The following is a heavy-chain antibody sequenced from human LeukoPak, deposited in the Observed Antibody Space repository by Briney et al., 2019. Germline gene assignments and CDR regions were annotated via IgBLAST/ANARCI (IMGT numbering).Heavy chain of an antibody. V-gene: IGHV3-23*01. CDR1: GFTFSTYA. CDR3: ARDGGWAFDY. Sequence: GGSLRLSCAASGFTFSTYAMSWVRQAPGKGLEWVSGISGSGGSRYYADSVKGRFTISRDNSKNTLLLQMNSLRAEDTAVYYCARDGGWAFDYWGQGTLVTVSS. D-gene: IGHD3-16*01. J-gene: IGHJ4*02. CDR2: ISGSGGSR.